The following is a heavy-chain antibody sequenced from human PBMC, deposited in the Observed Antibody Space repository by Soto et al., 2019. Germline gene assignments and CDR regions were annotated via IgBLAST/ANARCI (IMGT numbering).Heavy chain of an antibody. CDR3: ASTYYNSCSGPFDY. CDR2: IYYSGST. D-gene: IGHD3-3*01. J-gene: IGHJ4*02. Sequence: TLSLTCXVSGGSISSGNYYWSWIRQHPGKGLEWIGYIYYSGSTYYNPSLKRRVTISVDTSKNQFSLKLSSVTAADTAVYYCASTYYNSCSGPFDYWGQGTLVTVSS. CDR1: GGSISSGNYY. V-gene: IGHV4-31*03.